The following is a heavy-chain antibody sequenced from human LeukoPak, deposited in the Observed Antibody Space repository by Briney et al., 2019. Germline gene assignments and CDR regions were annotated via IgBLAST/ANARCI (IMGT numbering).Heavy chain of an antibody. D-gene: IGHD3-22*01. CDR3: ARAYSSGYYYEDY. J-gene: IGHJ4*02. Sequence: SETLSLTCTVSGGSISSGSYYWSWIRQPAGKGLEWIGRIYTSGSTNYNPSLKSRVTISVDTSKNQFSLKLSSVTAADTAVYYCARAYSSGYYYEDYWGQGTLVTVSS. CDR1: GGSISSGSYY. V-gene: IGHV4-61*02. CDR2: IYTSGST.